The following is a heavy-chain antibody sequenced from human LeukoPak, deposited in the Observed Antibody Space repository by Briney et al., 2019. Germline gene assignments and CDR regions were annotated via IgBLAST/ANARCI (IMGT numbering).Heavy chain of an antibody. D-gene: IGHD3-22*01. CDR2: MYYRGNT. V-gene: IGHV4-39*07. Sequence: PSETLSLTCTVSGGSISTITYYWGWIRQPPGKGLEWVGHMYYRGNTFYNPSLKSRVTISVDTSKNQFSLKLRSVTAADTAVYYCARDHENYYDSRVFDYWGQGTLVTVSS. J-gene: IGHJ4*02. CDR3: ARDHENYYDSRVFDY. CDR1: GGSISTITYY.